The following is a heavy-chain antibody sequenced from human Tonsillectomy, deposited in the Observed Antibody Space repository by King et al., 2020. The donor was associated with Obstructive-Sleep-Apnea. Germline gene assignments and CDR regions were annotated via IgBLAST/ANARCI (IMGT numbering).Heavy chain of an antibody. Sequence: DSVKGRFTISRDNSENMLFLQMNSLRAEDTAVYYCTRDLDSDPSAGYYTPGMDVWGQGTTVTVS. D-gene: IGHD3/OR15-3a*01. J-gene: IGHJ6*02. V-gene: IGHV3-30*01. CDR3: TRDLDSDPSAGYYTPGMDV.